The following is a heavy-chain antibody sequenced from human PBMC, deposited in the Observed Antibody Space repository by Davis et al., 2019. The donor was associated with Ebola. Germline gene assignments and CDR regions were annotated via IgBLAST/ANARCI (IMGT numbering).Heavy chain of an antibody. V-gene: IGHV3-30*02. CDR3: VKDRGGYDWGGHYYYGMDV. CDR2: IWYDGSNK. CDR1: GFTFSSYG. Sequence: PGGSLRLSCAASGFTFSSYGMHWVRQAPGKGLEWVAVIWYDGSNKYYADSVKGRFTISRDNSKNTLYLQMSSLRAEDTAVYYCVKDRGGYDWGGHYYYGMDVWGQGTTVTVSS. D-gene: IGHD5-12*01. J-gene: IGHJ6*02.